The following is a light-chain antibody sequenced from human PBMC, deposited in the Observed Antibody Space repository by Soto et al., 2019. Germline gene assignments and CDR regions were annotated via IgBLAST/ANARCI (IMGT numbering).Light chain of an antibody. CDR3: SSYAGSNNFV. Sequence: QSVLTQPPSASGFRGQSVTMSCTGTSSDVGYYDYVSWYQQHPGKAPKLVIYEVTKRPSGVPDRVSASKSGNTASLTVSGLRAEDEADYYCSSYAGSNNFVFGSGTKVTVL. J-gene: IGLJ1*01. V-gene: IGLV2-8*01. CDR2: EVT. CDR1: SSDVGYYDY.